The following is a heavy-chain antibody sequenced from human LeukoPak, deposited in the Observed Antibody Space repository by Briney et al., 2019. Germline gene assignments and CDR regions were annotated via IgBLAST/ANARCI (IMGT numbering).Heavy chain of an antibody. Sequence: SETLSLTCTVSGGSISSGGYYWRWIRQHPGKGLEWIGYIYYSGSTYYNPSLKSRVTISVDTSKNQFSLKLSSVTAADTAVYYCARVTYYYDSSGYYSILDYWGQGTLVTVSS. V-gene: IGHV4-31*03. D-gene: IGHD3-22*01. CDR2: IYYSGST. J-gene: IGHJ4*02. CDR1: GGSISSGGYY. CDR3: ARVTYYYDSSGYYSILDY.